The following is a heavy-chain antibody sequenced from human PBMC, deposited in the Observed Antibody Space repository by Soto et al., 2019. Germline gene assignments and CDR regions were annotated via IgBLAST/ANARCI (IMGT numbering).Heavy chain of an antibody. J-gene: IGHJ4*02. CDR3: ARPPGYITHCYYFDS. CDR2: ISPKSGAI. D-gene: IGHD5-12*01. Sequence: ASVKVSCKASGYTLSDYYTHWVRQAPGQGLEWMGRISPKSGAINYAQKFQGRVTLTWDTSLNTAYMELSSLRSDDTALYYGARPPGYITHCYYFDSWGQGTLVTVSS. CDR1: GYTLSDYY. V-gene: IGHV1-2*02.